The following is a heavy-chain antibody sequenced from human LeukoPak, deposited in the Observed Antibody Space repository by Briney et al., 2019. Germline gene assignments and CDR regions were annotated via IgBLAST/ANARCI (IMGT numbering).Heavy chain of an antibody. V-gene: IGHV3-9*01. J-gene: IGHJ5*02. CDR3: ATASGYIITYTWFAP. CDR2: MGLNGGSI. Sequence: GRSLRLACAASGFIFDEYSMHWVRQAPGRGLGWVSGMGLNGGSIVYGGSGKGRFTSSRDNAKKSLYRQMNSLRAEDTGMYYCATASGYIITYTWFAPCGQETLVTVSS. CDR1: GFIFDEYS. D-gene: IGHD3-22*01.